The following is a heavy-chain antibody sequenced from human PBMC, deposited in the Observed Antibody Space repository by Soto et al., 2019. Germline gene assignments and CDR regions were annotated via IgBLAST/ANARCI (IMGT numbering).Heavy chain of an antibody. D-gene: IGHD2-8*01. J-gene: IGHJ6*03. CDR2: ISGGGGST. CDR3: AKGLIMSCVSYYYYMDV. Sequence: GGSLRLSCAASGFTFSSYSMNWVRQAPGKGLEWVSSISGGGGSTYYADSVKGRFTISRDNSKNTLYLQMNSLRAEDTAVYYCAKGLIMSCVSYYYYMDVWGKGTTVTVSS. CDR1: GFTFSSYS. V-gene: IGHV3-23*01.